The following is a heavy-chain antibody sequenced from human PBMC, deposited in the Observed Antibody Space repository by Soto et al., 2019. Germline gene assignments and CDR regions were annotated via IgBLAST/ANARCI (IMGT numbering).Heavy chain of an antibody. CDR1: GFTFSSYG. CDR2: ISYDGSNK. Sequence: PGGSLRLSCAASGFTFSSYGMHWVRQAPGKGLEWVAVISYDGSNKYYADSVKGRFTISRDNSKNTLYLQMNSLRAEDTAVYYCAKESVTVVTAFDFWGQGTLVTVSS. CDR3: AKESVTVVTAFDF. D-gene: IGHD2-15*01. V-gene: IGHV3-30*18. J-gene: IGHJ4*02.